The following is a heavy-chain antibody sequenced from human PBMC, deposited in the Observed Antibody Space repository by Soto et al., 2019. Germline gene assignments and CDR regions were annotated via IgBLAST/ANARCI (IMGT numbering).Heavy chain of an antibody. CDR3: ARGGGVGVAGSAAFDM. J-gene: IGHJ3*02. Sequence: QLHLVQSGAVVKKPGASVTVSCSASGYPVTAYYMHWVRQAPGRGLEWMGGINPATGAAKYTQTFQGRVTMPRDPSTGTVFMELSGLTSEDTALFYCARGGGVGVAGSAAFDMWGQGTLVTVSS. CDR2: INPATGAA. D-gene: IGHD3-3*01. CDR1: GYPVTAYY. V-gene: IGHV1-2*02.